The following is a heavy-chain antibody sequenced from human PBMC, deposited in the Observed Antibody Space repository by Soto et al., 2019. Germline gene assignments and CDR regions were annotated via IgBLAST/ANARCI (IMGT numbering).Heavy chain of an antibody. Sequence: QVQLMQSGAEVKKPGASVKVSCKASGDTFTDYYIHWVRQAPGQGLEWMGIVNHSGGHTTYAQHFLGRVTMTRDTSTSTLYMELTSLTSEDTAVYYCARGGHVVVVPAALDYWGQGTLVTVSS. V-gene: IGHV1-46*01. J-gene: IGHJ4*02. CDR3: ARGGHVVVVPAALDY. CDR1: GDTFTDYY. CDR2: VNHSGGHT. D-gene: IGHD2-21*02.